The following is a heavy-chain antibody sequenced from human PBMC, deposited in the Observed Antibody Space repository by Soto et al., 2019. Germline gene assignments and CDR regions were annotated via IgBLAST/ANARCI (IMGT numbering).Heavy chain of an antibody. Sequence: SQTLSLTCAISGDSVSSNTASWNWIRQSPSRGLEWLGRTYFRSKWYNDYAVSVKSRIIINPDTSNNQFSLQLNSVTPEDTAVYFCAKGDNLGPKTGYAFDPWGQRIMVTVSP. CDR2: TYFRSKWYN. J-gene: IGHJ5*02. CDR1: GDSVSSNTAS. D-gene: IGHD5-12*01. CDR3: AKGDNLGPKTGYAFDP. V-gene: IGHV6-1*01.